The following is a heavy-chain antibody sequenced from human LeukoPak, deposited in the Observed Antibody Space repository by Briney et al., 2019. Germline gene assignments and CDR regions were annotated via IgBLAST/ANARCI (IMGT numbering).Heavy chain of an antibody. Sequence: GGSLRLSCAASGFPFDEYGMSWVRLAPGKGLEWVSGVSWNGAYTEYADSVRGRFTISRENAKKSLYIQLKSLRVDHTALYYCARRKGPYGSGTYYDSWGQGTLVSVSS. CDR2: VSWNGAYT. CDR1: GFPFDEYG. CDR3: ARRKGPYGSGTYYDS. J-gene: IGHJ4*02. V-gene: IGHV3-20*04. D-gene: IGHD3-10*01.